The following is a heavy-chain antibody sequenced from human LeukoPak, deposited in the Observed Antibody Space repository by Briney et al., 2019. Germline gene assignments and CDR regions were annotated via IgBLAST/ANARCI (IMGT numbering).Heavy chain of an antibody. D-gene: IGHD5-18*01. CDR3: ARDHRGYSYAFDY. J-gene: IGHJ4*02. CDR1: GFTFSSYS. Sequence: GGSLRLSCASSGFTFSSYSMNWVRQAPGNGLEWVSYISSSSSSTIYYADSVKGRFTIYRDNAKNSLYLQMNSLRAEDKAVYYCARDHRGYSYAFDYWGQGTLVTVSS. CDR2: ISSSSSSTI. V-gene: IGHV3-48*04.